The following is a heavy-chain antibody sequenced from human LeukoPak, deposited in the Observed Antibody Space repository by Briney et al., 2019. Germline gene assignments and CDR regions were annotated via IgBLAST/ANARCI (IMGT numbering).Heavy chain of an antibody. CDR3: ARGGYYYDSSGYYDFDY. V-gene: IGHV4-4*07. Sequence: SETLSLTCTGSGGSISSYYWSWIRQPAGKGLEWIGRIYTSGSTNYNPSLKSRVTMSVGTSKNQFSLKLSSVTAADTAVYYCARGGYYYDSSGYYDFDYWGQGTLVTVSS. CDR2: IYTSGST. CDR1: GGSISSYY. J-gene: IGHJ4*02. D-gene: IGHD3-22*01.